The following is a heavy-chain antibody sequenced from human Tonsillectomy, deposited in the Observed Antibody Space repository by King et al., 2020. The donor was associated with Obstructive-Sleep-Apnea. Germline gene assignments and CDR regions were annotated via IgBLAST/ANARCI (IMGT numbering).Heavy chain of an antibody. CDR1: GFTFRSYG. CDR2: ISYHGRNE. J-gene: IGHJ4*02. D-gene: IGHD3-10*01. CDR3: AKEAMVRGVIITYFDY. Sequence: QLVQSGGGVAQPGRSLRLSCAASGFTFRSYGMHWVRQAPGRGLEWVAVISYHGRNEYFADSVKGRFTISRDKSKNTLYLQMNSLRPEDTAVYYCAKEAMVRGVIITYFDYWGQGTLVTVSS. V-gene: IGHV3-30*18.